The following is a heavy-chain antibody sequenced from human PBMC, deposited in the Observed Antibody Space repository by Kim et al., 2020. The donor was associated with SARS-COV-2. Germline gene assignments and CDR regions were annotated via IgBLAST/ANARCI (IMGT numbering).Heavy chain of an antibody. V-gene: IGHV3-30*04. J-gene: IGHJ4*02. D-gene: IGHD2-21*02. CDR3: ARDPIAYCGGDCYPNAPPDY. Sequence: GGSLRLSCAASGFTFSSYAMHWVRQAPGKGLEWVAVISYDGSNKYYADSVKGRFTISRDNSKNTLYLQMNSLRAEDTAVYYCARDPIAYCGGDCYPNAPPDYWGQGTLVTVSS. CDR1: GFTFSSYA. CDR2: ISYDGSNK.